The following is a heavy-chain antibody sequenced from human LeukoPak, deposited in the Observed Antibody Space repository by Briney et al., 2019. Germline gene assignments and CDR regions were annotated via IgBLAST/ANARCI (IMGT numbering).Heavy chain of an antibody. V-gene: IGHV3-23*01. CDR3: AKGSSSSYYYYYMDV. D-gene: IGHD6-6*01. J-gene: IGHJ6*03. Sequence: GGSLRLSCAASGFTFRNYAMSWVRQAPGKGLEWVSGMSRSGGSTDYAASVKGRFTISRDNSKNTLYLQMNSLRVEDTAVYYCAKGSSSSYYYYYMDVWGKGTTVTVSS. CDR1: GFTFRNYA. CDR2: MSRSGGST.